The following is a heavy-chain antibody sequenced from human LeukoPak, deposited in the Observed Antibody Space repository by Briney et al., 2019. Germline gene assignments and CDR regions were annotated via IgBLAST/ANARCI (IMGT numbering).Heavy chain of an antibody. CDR2: IYYSGST. V-gene: IGHV4-59*12. CDR3: ARFMVRGVISRKNWFDP. Sequence: SETLSLTCTVSGGSISSYYWSWIRQPPGKGLEWIGYIYYSGSTNYNPSLKSRVTISVDTSKNQFSLKLSSVTAADTAVYYCARFMVRGVISRKNWFDPWGQGTLVTVSS. CDR1: GGSISSYY. J-gene: IGHJ5*02. D-gene: IGHD3-10*01.